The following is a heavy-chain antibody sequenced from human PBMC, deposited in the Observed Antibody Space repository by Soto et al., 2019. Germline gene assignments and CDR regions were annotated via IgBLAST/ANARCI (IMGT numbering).Heavy chain of an antibody. V-gene: IGHV1-69*01. J-gene: IGHJ4*02. CDR2: SSPIFGTA. Sequence: VQLVQSGAEVKKPGSSVKVSCKASVGTFSSYAISWVRQAPGQGLEWMGGSSPIFGTANHAQKFQGRVTITADETTSTAYMELSSLRSEDTAVYYCARWGVRELPFDYWGQGTLVTVSS. D-gene: IGHD1-26*01. CDR3: ARWGVRELPFDY. CDR1: VGTFSSYA.